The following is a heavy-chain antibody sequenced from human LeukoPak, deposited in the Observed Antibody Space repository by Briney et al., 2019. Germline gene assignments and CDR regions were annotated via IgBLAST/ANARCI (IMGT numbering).Heavy chain of an antibody. Sequence: GGSLRLSCAASGFTFSNFAMTWVRQAPGKGLEWVSTFSSNNNSTHYADSVKGRFTISRDNAKNSLYLQMNSLRAEDTAVYYCASLGYSSGYVYYWGQGTLVTVSS. D-gene: IGHD6-19*01. CDR2: FSSNNNST. V-gene: IGHV3-21*01. CDR1: GFTFSNFA. J-gene: IGHJ4*02. CDR3: ASLGYSSGYVYY.